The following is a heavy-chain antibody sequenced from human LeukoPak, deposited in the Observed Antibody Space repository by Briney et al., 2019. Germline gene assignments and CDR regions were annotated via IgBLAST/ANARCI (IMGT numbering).Heavy chain of an antibody. Sequence: GGSLRLSCAASGFTFSSYSMNWVRQAPGKGLEWVSSISSSSSYIYYADSVKGRFTISRDNAKNSLYLQMNSLRAEDTAVYYCAREGGFWSGYLYYFDYWGQGTLVTVSS. V-gene: IGHV3-21*01. CDR1: GFTFSSYS. CDR2: ISSSSSYI. CDR3: AREGGFWSGYLYYFDY. D-gene: IGHD3-3*01. J-gene: IGHJ4*02.